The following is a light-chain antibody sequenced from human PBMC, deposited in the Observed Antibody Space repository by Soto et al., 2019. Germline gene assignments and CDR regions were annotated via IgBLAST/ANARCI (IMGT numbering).Light chain of an antibody. J-gene: IGLJ1*01. Sequence: QSALTQPASVSGSPGQPITISCTGTSADVGGSNYVSWYQQHPGKAPKLIIYEVRYRPSGVSNRFSGSKSGNTASLTISGLQAEDEADYYCNSYAGSSNVFGTGTKLTVL. CDR2: EVR. CDR3: NSYAGSSNV. CDR1: SADVGGSNY. V-gene: IGLV2-14*01.